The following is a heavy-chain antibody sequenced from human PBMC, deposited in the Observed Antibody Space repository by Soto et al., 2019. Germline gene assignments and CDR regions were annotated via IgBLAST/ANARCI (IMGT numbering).Heavy chain of an antibody. V-gene: IGHV1-69*02. D-gene: IGHD2-21*01. CDR2: FIPILDMA. J-gene: IGHJ4*02. CDR3: AITYCRDNSCPRDFDF. Sequence: QVQVVQSGAEVKKPESSVKVSCKPSGGTFNTYTVNWVRLAPGHGLEWMGRFIPILDMANYAQKYQDRVTLTADSTTFTAHMELNRLTSADKAVYYCAITYCRDNSCPRDFDFWGPGTRVTVPS. CDR1: GGTFNTYT.